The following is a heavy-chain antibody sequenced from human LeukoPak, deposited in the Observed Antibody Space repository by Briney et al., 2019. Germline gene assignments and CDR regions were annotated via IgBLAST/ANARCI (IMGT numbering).Heavy chain of an antibody. Sequence: ASVTVSCKVSGYTLTELSMHCVRQAPGKGLEWMGGFDPEDGETIYAQKFQGRVTMTEDTSTDTAYMELSSLRSEDTAVYYCATKLDILTGYSNWYFDLWGRGTLVTVSS. CDR1: GYTLTELS. CDR2: FDPEDGET. D-gene: IGHD3-9*01. CDR3: ATKLDILTGYSNWYFDL. J-gene: IGHJ2*01. V-gene: IGHV1-24*01.